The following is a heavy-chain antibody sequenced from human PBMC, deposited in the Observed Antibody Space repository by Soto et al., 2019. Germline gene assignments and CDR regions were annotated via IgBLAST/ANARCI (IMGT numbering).Heavy chain of an antibody. Sequence: PGESLKISCKVSGYSFVNYWIGWVRQMPGKCLEWMGIIYPADSDTRYSPSFQGQVTISADKSINTAYLQWSSLQASDTATYYCARSRIIGMTWSFDYWGQGTLVTVSS. CDR1: GYSFVNYW. D-gene: IGHD1-20*01. V-gene: IGHV5-51*03. CDR3: ARSRIIGMTWSFDY. CDR2: IYPADSDT. J-gene: IGHJ4*02.